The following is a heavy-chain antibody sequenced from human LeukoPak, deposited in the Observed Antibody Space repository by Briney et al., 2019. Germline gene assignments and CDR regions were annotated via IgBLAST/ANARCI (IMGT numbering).Heavy chain of an antibody. CDR1: GGSISSSSYY. Sequence: PSETLSLTCTVSGGSISSSSYYWGWIRQPPGKGLEWIGSIYYSGSTCYNPSLKSRVTISVDTSKNQFSLKLSSVTAADTAVYYCARHRSSSWYGNYYYYMDVWGKGTTVTISS. D-gene: IGHD6-13*01. J-gene: IGHJ6*03. V-gene: IGHV4-39*01. CDR3: ARHRSSSWYGNYYYYMDV. CDR2: IYYSGST.